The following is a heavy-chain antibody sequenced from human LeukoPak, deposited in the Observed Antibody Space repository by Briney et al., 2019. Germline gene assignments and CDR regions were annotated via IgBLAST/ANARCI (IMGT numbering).Heavy chain of an antibody. CDR1: GYSISNDYY. V-gene: IGHV4-38-2*01. CDR3: AKAGTTGIHHWFDP. J-gene: IGHJ5*02. D-gene: IGHD1-1*01. CDR2: IYHSVGS. Sequence: ETLSLTCVVSGYSISNDYYWGWIRQPPGRGLEWIGNIYHSVGSYYNPSLKSRVTILVDTSKNQFSLKLSSVTAADTAVYYCAKAGTTGIHHWFDPWGQGNLVTVSS.